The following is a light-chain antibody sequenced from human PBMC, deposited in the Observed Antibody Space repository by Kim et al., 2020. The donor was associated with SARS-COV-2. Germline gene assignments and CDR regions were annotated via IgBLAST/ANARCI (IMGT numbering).Light chain of an antibody. CDR2: AAS. Sequence: DIQMTQSPSSLAASVGDTVTIACRASQSISTYLNWYQQKPGKAPKLLIYAASTLQSGVPSRFSGSGSGTDFTLTITSLQPEDFAPYYCPQSHGTPLLTFGGGTKV. J-gene: IGKJ4*01. V-gene: IGKV1-39*01. CDR1: QSISTY. CDR3: PQSHGTPLLT.